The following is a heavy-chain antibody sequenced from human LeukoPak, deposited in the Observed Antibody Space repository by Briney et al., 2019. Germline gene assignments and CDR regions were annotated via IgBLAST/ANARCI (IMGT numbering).Heavy chain of an antibody. V-gene: IGHV4-39*07. D-gene: IGHD3-22*01. CDR3: ASSPSGYYYSAFDI. CDR1: GGSVSSSSYY. Sequence: SETLSLTCTVSGGSVSSSSYYWGWIRQPPGKGLEWIGSIYYSGNTYYNPSLKSRVTISVDTSKNQFSLKLSSVTAADTAVYYCASSPSGYYYSAFDIWGQGTMVTVSS. CDR2: IYYSGNT. J-gene: IGHJ3*02.